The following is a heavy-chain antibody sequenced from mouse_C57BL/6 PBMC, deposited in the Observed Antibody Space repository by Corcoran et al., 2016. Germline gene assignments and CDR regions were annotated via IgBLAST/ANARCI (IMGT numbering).Heavy chain of an antibody. CDR1: GDTFTDYY. CDR2: INPNNGGT. J-gene: IGHJ1*03. D-gene: IGHD2-1*01. V-gene: IGHV1-26*01. CDR3: ARREGNYWYFDV. Sequence: EVQLQQSGPELVKPGASVKISCTASGDTFTDYYMNWVKQSHGKSLEWIGDINPNNGGTSYNQKFKGKDTLTVDKSSSTAYMELRSLTSEDSAVYYCARREGNYWYFDVWGTGTTVTVSS.